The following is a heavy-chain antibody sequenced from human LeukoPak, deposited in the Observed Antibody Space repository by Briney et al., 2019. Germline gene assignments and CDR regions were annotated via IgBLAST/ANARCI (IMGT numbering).Heavy chain of an antibody. J-gene: IGHJ3*02. Sequence: EGSLRLSCAASGFTVSSNYMNWVRQAPGTGLEWVSVISGGGSTNYADSVKGRFTISRDNSKNTLYLQMNSLRAEDTAVYYCARDRGYSRAFDIWGHGTMVTVSS. CDR1: GFTVSSNY. V-gene: IGHV3-66*01. D-gene: IGHD3-10*01. CDR2: ISGGGST. CDR3: ARDRGYSRAFDI.